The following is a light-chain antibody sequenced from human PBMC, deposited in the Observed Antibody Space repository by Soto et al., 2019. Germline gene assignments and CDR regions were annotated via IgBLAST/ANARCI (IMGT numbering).Light chain of an antibody. V-gene: IGKV1-39*01. CDR2: TTS. Sequence: QMTQSPSVLSASVGDRLTTTCRASQSIASHLNWYQQKKGKAPKXXMQTTSSLQVGVPSRFSAGEYGTDFNLTISNLQPEDFATYYCQQSYSTPLTFGGGTKVDIK. CDR1: QSIASH. J-gene: IGKJ4*01. CDR3: QQSYSTPLT.